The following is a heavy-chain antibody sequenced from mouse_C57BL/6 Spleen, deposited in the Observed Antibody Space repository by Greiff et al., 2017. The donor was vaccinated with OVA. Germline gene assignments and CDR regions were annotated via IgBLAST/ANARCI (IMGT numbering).Heavy chain of an antibody. D-gene: IGHD2-3*01. Sequence: VQRVESGPGLVAPSQSLSITCTVSGFSLTSYAISWVRQPPGKGLEWLGVIWTGGGTNYNSALKSRLSISKDNSKSQVFLKMNSLQTDDTARYYCARKRGDDGYYHEYFDVWGTGTTVTVSS. CDR2: IWTGGGT. J-gene: IGHJ1*03. CDR3: ARKRGDDGYYHEYFDV. CDR1: GFSLTSYA. V-gene: IGHV2-9-1*01.